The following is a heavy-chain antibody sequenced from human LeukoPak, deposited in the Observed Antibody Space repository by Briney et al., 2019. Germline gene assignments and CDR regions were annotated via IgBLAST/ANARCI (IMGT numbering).Heavy chain of an antibody. CDR1: GFTFSIYA. CDR3: GKFRADSSGSPFDY. CDR2: ISGTSGNT. D-gene: IGHD6-19*01. V-gene: IGHV3-23*01. J-gene: IGHJ4*02. Sequence: GGSLRLSCAASGFTFSIYAMSWVRQAPGKGLEWVSSISGTSGNTYYADSVKGRFAISRDNSKDTLYLQMNSLRAEDTAIYYCGKFRADSSGSPFDYWGQGTLVTVSS.